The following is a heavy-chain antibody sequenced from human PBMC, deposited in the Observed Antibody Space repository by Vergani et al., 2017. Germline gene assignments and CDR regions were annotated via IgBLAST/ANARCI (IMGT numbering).Heavy chain of an antibody. V-gene: IGHV4-31*03. CDR1: GRSINSGGYF. J-gene: IGHJ4*02. Sequence: QVQLQESGPGLVKPSQTLSLTCTVSGRSINSGGYFWSWVRQHPGKGLELIGYIYYRGSAYYNPSLKSRVTMSVDTSENQFSLKLSSVTAADTAVYYCARMGVRGVIPFDYWGQGTLVTVSS. CDR3: ARMGVRGVIPFDY. D-gene: IGHD3-10*01. CDR2: IYYRGSA.